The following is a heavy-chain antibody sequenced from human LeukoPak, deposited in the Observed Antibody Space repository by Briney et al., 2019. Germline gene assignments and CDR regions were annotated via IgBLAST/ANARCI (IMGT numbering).Heavy chain of an antibody. V-gene: IGHV3-33*01. J-gene: IGHJ4*02. Sequence: GRSLRLSCAASGFTFSSYGMHWVRQAPGKGLEWVAVIWYDGSNKYYADSVKGRFTISRDNSKNTLYLQMNSLRAEDTAVYYYARGPLYYFDYWGQGTLVTVSS. CDR2: IWYDGSNK. D-gene: IGHD2-15*01. CDR3: ARGPLYYFDY. CDR1: GFTFSSYG.